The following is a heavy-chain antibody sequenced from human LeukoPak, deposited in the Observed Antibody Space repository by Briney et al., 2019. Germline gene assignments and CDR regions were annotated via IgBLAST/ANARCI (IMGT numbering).Heavy chain of an antibody. CDR3: ARGGALWYFDL. V-gene: IGHV4-59*01. J-gene: IGHJ2*01. CDR1: GGSISSYY. D-gene: IGHD4/OR15-4a*01. CDR2: IYYSGST. Sequence: PSETLSLTCTVSGGSISSYYWSWIRQPPGKGLEWIGYIYYSGSTNYNPSLKSRVTISVDTSKNQFSLKLCSVTAADTAVYYCARGGALWYFDLWGRGILVTVSS.